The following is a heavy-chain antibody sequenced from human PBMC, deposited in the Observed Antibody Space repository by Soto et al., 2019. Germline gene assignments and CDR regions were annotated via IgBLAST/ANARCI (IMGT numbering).Heavy chain of an antibody. J-gene: IGHJ4*02. Sequence: EVQLVESGGGLVQPGGSLRLSCAASGFTFNDYWMGWVRQAPAKGLEWVTNINQDGSETHYVDSVKGRFTISRDNAKKSLYLQMNSLRGEDTAVYYCVFSARWGQGTLVTVSS. D-gene: IGHD6-6*01. CDR2: INQDGSET. CDR3: VFSAR. V-gene: IGHV3-7*01. CDR1: GFTFNDYW.